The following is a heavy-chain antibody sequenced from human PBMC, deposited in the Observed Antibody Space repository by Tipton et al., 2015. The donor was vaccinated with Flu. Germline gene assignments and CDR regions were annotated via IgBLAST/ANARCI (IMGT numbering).Heavy chain of an antibody. J-gene: IGHJ4*02. CDR1: GFTFRTNG. D-gene: IGHD1-26*01. CDR2: IRSDETTE. Sequence: SGFTFRTNGMHWVRQAPGKGLEWVAHIRSDETTEYADSVKGRVTISRDNSKDMLYLQMNSLRAEDTAVFYCAKSGGFDSWNQGALVIVSS. V-gene: IGHV3-30*02. CDR3: AKSGGFDS.